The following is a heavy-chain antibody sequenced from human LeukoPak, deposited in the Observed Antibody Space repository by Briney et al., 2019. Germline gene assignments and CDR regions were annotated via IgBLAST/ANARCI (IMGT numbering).Heavy chain of an antibody. CDR1: GGSISSGGYY. J-gene: IGHJ5*02. CDR3: ARDGGSRGSSWFDP. V-gene: IGHV4-31*03. CDR2: IYYSGST. D-gene: IGHD3-16*01. Sequence: PSETLSLTCTVSGGSISSGGYYWSWIRQHPGKGLEWIEYIYYSGSTYYNPSLKSRVTISVDTSKNQFSLKLSSVTAADTAVYYCARDGGSRGSSWFDPWGQGTLVTVSS.